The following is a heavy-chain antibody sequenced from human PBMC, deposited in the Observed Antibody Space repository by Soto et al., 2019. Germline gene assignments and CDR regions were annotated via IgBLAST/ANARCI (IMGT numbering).Heavy chain of an antibody. CDR3: AIPYYDILTGYDYYYYYGMDV. D-gene: IGHD3-9*01. CDR1: GGTFSSYA. J-gene: IGHJ6*02. CDR2: IIPIFGTA. V-gene: IGHV1-69*06. Sequence: GASLKVSCKASGGTFSSYAISWVRQAPGQGLEWMGGIIPIFGTANYAQKFQGRVTITADKSTSTAYMELSSLRSEDTAVYYCAIPYYDILTGYDYYYYYGMDVWGQGTTVTVYS.